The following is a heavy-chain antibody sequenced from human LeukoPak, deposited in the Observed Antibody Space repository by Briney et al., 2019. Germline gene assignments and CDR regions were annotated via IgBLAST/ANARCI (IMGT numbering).Heavy chain of an antibody. Sequence: ASVKVSCKASGYTFTGYHIHWVRQAPGQGLEWMGRINPNTGGTNSAQNFQGRVTVTRDTSINTSYMELSSLRSDDTAIYYCARLVTGAESGSYYFDDWGQGTLVTVS. CDR3: ARLVTGAESGSYYFDD. D-gene: IGHD3-10*01. J-gene: IGHJ4*02. V-gene: IGHV1-2*06. CDR2: INPNTGGT. CDR1: GYTFTGYH.